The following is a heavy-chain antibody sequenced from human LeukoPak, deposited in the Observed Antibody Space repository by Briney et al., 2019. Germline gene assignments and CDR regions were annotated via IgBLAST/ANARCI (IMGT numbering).Heavy chain of an antibody. J-gene: IGHJ4*02. Sequence: GGSLRLSCTASGFTFSNYWMHWVRRAPGKGLVWVSRINADGTSTNYADSVKGRFTISRDNSKNTLYLQMNSLSAEDTAVYYCARDLTSEWELLNWGQGTVVTVSS. D-gene: IGHD1-26*01. CDR3: ARDLTSEWELLN. CDR1: GFTFSNYW. V-gene: IGHV3-74*01. CDR2: INADGTST.